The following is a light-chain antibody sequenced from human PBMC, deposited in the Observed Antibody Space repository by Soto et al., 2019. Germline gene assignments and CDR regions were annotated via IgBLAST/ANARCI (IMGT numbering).Light chain of an antibody. CDR1: QSVSNY. CDR2: AAS. V-gene: IGKV1-39*01. Sequence: DIQMTQSPSSLSASVGDRVTITCRASQSVSNYLNWYQQKPGNAPKLLIFAASSLQSEVPSRFSGRGSGTLFTLTISTLQPEDFATYYCQQSYSIPQTFGQGTKVEIK. CDR3: QQSYSIPQT. J-gene: IGKJ1*01.